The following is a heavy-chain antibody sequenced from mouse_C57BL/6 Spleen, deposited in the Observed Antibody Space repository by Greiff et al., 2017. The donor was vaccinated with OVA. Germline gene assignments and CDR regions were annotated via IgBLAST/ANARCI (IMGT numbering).Heavy chain of an antibody. V-gene: IGHV10-1*01. CDR3: VRAYYSNYVDWYFDV. D-gene: IGHD2-5*01. Sequence: EVMLVESGGGLVQPKGSLKLSCAASGFSFNTYAMNWVRQAPGKGLEWVARIRSKSSNYDTYYADSVKDRFTISRDDSENMLYLQMNNLNTEDTAMYYCVRAYYSNYVDWYFDVWGTGTTVTVSS. CDR2: IRSKSSNYDT. J-gene: IGHJ1*03. CDR1: GFSFNTYA.